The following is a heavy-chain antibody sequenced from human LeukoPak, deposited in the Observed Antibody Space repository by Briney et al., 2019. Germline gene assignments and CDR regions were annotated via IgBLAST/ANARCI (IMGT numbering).Heavy chain of an antibody. D-gene: IGHD1-1*01. V-gene: IGHV1-69*06. CDR1: GGTFSSYA. CDR2: IIPIFGTA. J-gene: IGHJ5*02. CDR3: ASGATGPTSHNWFDP. Sequence: SVKVSCKASGGTFSSYAISWVRQAPGQGLEWMGGIIPIFGTANYAQKFQGRVTMTEDTSTDTAYMELSSLRSEDTAVYYCASGATGPTSHNWFDPWGQGTLVTVSS.